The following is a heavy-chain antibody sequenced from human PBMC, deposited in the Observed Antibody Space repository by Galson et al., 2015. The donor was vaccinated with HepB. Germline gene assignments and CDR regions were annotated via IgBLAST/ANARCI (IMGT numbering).Heavy chain of an antibody. V-gene: IGHV3-23*01. Sequence: SLRLSCAASGFTFSSYAIHWVRQAPGKGLECVSVVGGGRTTITFYADSVKGRFTISRDNSKDTVYLQMNSLRAEDTAIYYCAKRGDPTGPDSDLRYFESWGQGTLVTVSS. CDR3: AKRGDPTGPDSDLRYFES. J-gene: IGHJ4*02. CDR1: GFTFSSYA. CDR2: VGGGRTTIT. D-gene: IGHD2-8*02.